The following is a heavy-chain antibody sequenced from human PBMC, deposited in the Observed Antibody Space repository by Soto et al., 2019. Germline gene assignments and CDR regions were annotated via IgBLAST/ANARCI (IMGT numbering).Heavy chain of an antibody. Sequence: QVQLVESGGGVVQPGRSLRLSCAASGFTFSSYGMHWVRQAPGKGLEWVAVISYDGSNKYYADSVKGRFTISRDNSKNTLYLQMNSLRAEDTAVYYCAKDLLGYCISTSCYPIDYWGQGTLVTVSS. V-gene: IGHV3-30*18. D-gene: IGHD2-2*01. CDR1: GFTFSSYG. CDR2: ISYDGSNK. CDR3: AKDLLGYCISTSCYPIDY. J-gene: IGHJ4*02.